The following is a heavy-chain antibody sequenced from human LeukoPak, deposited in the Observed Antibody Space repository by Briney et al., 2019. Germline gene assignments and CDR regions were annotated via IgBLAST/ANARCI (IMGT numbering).Heavy chain of an antibody. CDR1: GFTFSSYA. CDR3: AKDYYYDSSGYIFDY. CDR2: ISGSGGST. V-gene: IGHV3-23*01. D-gene: IGHD3-22*01. Sequence: PGGSLRLSCAASGFTFSSYAMRWVRQAPGKGLEWVSAISGSGGSTYYADSVKGRFTISRDNSKNTLYLQMNSLRAEDTAVYYCAKDYYYDSSGYIFDYWGQGTLVTVSS. J-gene: IGHJ4*02.